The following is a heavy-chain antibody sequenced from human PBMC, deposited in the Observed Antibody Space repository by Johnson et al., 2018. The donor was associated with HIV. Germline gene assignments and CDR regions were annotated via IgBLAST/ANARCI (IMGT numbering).Heavy chain of an antibody. J-gene: IGHJ3*02. CDR1: GFTFSSYD. CDR2: IYSGGST. D-gene: IGHD5-24*01. CDR3: ARACRDGYTCDVYDI. Sequence: VQLVESGGGLVEPGGSLRLSCAASGFTFSSYDMHWVRQATGKGLEWVSVIYSGGSTSYADSVKGRFTISRDNAKNTLYLQMNSLRAEDTAVYYCARACRDGYTCDVYDIWGQGTMVTVSS. V-gene: IGHV3-66*01.